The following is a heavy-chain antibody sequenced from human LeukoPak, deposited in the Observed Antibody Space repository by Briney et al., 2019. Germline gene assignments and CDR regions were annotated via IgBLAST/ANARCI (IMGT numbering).Heavy chain of an antibody. CDR2: IRYDGSNK. CDR3: TIFGVVTTYYYYMDV. J-gene: IGHJ6*03. V-gene: IGHV3-30*02. Sequence: GALRLSCAASGFTFSSYGMHWVRQAPGKGLEWVAFIRYDGSNKYYADSVKGRFTISRDNSKNTLYLQMNSLRAEDTAVYYCTIFGVVTTYYYYMDVWGKGTTVTVSS. D-gene: IGHD3-3*01. CDR1: GFTFSSYG.